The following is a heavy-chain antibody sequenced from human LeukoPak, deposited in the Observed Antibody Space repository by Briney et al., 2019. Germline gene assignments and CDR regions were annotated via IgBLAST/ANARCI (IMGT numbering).Heavy chain of an antibody. CDR1: GFTFSSYS. D-gene: IGHD3-3*01. J-gene: IGHJ4*02. CDR3: ARDGGGYAYYVFWSGYYHDYFDY. V-gene: IGHV3-21*01. CDR2: ISSSSSYI. Sequence: VKPGGSLRLSCAASGFTFSSYSMNWVRQAPGKGLEWVSFISSSSSYIYYADSVKGRFTISRDNAKNSLYLQMNSLRAEDTAVYYCARDGGGYAYYVFWSGYYHDYFDYWGQGTLVTVSS.